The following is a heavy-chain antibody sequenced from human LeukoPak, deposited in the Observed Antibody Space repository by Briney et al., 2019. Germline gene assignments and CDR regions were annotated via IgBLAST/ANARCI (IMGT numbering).Heavy chain of an antibody. CDR1: GFTFSSYS. Sequence: GGSLRLSCAASGFTFSSYSMNWVRQAPGKGLEWVSSISSSSSYIYYADSVKGRFTISRDNAKNSLYLQMNSLRAEDTAVYYCARDWRQQLGNPYFGYWSQGTLVTVSS. CDR2: ISSSSSYI. CDR3: ARDWRQQLGNPYFGY. V-gene: IGHV3-21*01. D-gene: IGHD6-13*01. J-gene: IGHJ4*02.